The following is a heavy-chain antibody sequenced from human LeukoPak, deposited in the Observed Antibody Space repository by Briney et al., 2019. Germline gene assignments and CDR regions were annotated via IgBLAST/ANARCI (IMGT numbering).Heavy chain of an antibody. J-gene: IGHJ4*02. V-gene: IGHV1-2*02. CDR3: ARLVVFWSGYYPGDY. D-gene: IGHD3-3*01. CDR1: GYTFTGYY. Sequence: AASVKVSCKASGYTFTGYYMHWVRQAPGQGLEWMGWINPNSGGTNYAQKFQGRVTMTRDTSISTAYMELSRLRSDDTAVYYCARLVVFWSGYYPGDYWGQGTLVTVSS. CDR2: INPNSGGT.